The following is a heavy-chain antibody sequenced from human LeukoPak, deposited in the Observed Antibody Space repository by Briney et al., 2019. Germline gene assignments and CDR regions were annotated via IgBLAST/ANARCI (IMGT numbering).Heavy chain of an antibody. CDR2: MCGTAGCT. CDR3: AKKVGLVSAPLYYFDV. Sequence: GGSLRLSCQASGFTFYMYAMSWVRQAPGKGLEWVASMCGTAGCTFYPDSVKGRFTISRDNSKNTLFLQVNSLRAEDTAIYYCAKKVGLVSAPLYYFDVWGQGTLVTVSS. CDR1: GFTFYMYA. J-gene: IGHJ4*02. V-gene: IGHV3-23*01. D-gene: IGHD5/OR15-5a*01.